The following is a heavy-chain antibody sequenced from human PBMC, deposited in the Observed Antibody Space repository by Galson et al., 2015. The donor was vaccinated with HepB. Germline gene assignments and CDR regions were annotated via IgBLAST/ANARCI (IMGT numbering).Heavy chain of an antibody. Sequence: SLRLSCAASGFTFSNAWMSWVRQAPGKGLEWVGRIKSKTDGGTTDYAAPVKGRFTISRDDSKNTLYLQMNSLKTEDTAVYYCTTDLSWIRAFDIWGQGTMVTVSS. D-gene: IGHD1-1*01. J-gene: IGHJ3*02. CDR2: IKSKTDGGTT. CDR3: TTDLSWIRAFDI. V-gene: IGHV3-15*01. CDR1: GFTFSNAW.